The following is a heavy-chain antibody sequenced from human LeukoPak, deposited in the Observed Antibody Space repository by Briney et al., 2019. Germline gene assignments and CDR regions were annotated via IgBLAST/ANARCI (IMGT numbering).Heavy chain of an antibody. D-gene: IGHD3-22*01. Sequence: PSETLSLTCTVSGGSISSSSYYWGWIRQPPGKGLEWIGSIYYSGSTYYNPSLKSRVTISVDTSKNQFPLKLSSVTAADTAVYYCARAPIVVVSTPSFDTWGQGILDTVSS. J-gene: IGHJ4*02. CDR2: IYYSGST. CDR1: GGSISSSSYY. V-gene: IGHV4-39*06. CDR3: ARAPIVVVSTPSFDT.